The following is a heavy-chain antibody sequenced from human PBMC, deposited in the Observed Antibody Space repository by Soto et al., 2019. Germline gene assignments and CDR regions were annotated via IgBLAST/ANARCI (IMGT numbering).Heavy chain of an antibody. CDR3: AKSRYSSSWYLDY. V-gene: IGHV3-23*01. CDR2: ISGSGGST. D-gene: IGHD6-13*01. CDR1: GFTFSGYA. J-gene: IGHJ4*02. Sequence: GGSLRLSCAASGFTFSGYAMSWVRQAPGKGLEWVSAISGSGGSTYYADSVKGRFTISRDNSKNTLYLQMNSLRAEDTAVYYCAKSRYSSSWYLDYWGQGTLVTVSS.